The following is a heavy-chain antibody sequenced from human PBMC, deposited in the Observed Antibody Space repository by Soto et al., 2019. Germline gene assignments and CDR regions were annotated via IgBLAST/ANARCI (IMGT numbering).Heavy chain of an antibody. CDR3: ARHPYGDYLLNY. D-gene: IGHD4-17*01. V-gene: IGHV4-39*01. Sequence: QLQESGPGLVKPSETLSLTCTVSGGSISSSSYYWGWIRQPPGKGLEWIGSIYYSGSTYYNPSLKSRVTISVDAAKNPFSLKLSSVTDADTAVYYCARHPYGDYLLNYWGQGTLVTVSS. CDR1: GGSISSSSYY. J-gene: IGHJ4*02. CDR2: IYYSGST.